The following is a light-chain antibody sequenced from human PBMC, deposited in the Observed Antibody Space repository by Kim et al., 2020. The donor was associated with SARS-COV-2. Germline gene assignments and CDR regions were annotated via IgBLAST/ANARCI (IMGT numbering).Light chain of an antibody. Sequence: SYELTQPPSVSVSPGQTASITCSGDKLGDKYACWYQQKPGQSPVLVIYQDSKRPSGIPERFSCSNSGNTATLTISGTQAMDEADYYCQAWDSSTLNWVFGGGTQLTVL. CDR2: QDS. CDR3: QAWDSSTLNWV. V-gene: IGLV3-1*01. J-gene: IGLJ3*02. CDR1: KLGDKY.